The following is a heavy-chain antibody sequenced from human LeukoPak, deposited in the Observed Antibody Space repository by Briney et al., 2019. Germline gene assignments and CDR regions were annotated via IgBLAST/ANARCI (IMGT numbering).Heavy chain of an antibody. Sequence: ASVKVSCKASGYIFTGYYMYWVRRAPGQGLEWMGWINPNSGGTSYAQKFQGRVTMTRDTSTSTVYMELSSLRSEDTAVYYCATTEAVVNSYFDYWGQGTLVTVSS. V-gene: IGHV1-2*02. CDR3: ATTEAVVNSYFDY. D-gene: IGHD3-22*01. J-gene: IGHJ4*02. CDR1: GYIFTGYY. CDR2: INPNSGGT.